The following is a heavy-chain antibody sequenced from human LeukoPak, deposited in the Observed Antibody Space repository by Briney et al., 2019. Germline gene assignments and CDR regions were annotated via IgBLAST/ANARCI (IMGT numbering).Heavy chain of an antibody. V-gene: IGHV4-34*01. CDR3: AQLYSSGYSVDY. J-gene: IGHJ4*02. D-gene: IGHD3-22*01. Sequence: SETLSLTCAVYGGSFSGYYWSWIRQPPGKGLEWIGEINHSGSTNYNPSLKSRVTISVDTSKNQFSLKLSSVTAADTAVYYCAQLYSSGYSVDYWGQGTLVTVSS. CDR1: GGSFSGYY. CDR2: INHSGST.